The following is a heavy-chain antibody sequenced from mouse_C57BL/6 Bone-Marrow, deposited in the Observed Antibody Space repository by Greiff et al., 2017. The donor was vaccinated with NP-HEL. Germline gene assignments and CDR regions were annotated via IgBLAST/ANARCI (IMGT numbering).Heavy chain of an antibody. CDR2: ISSGSSTI. Sequence: EVKVVESGGGLVKPGGSLKLSCAASGFTFSDYGMHWVRQAPEKGLEWVAYISSGSSTIYYADTVKGRFTISRDNAKNTLFLQMTSLRSEDTAMYYCARYGSSYGWFAYWGQGTLVTVSA. V-gene: IGHV5-17*01. D-gene: IGHD1-1*01. CDR3: ARYGSSYGWFAY. CDR1: GFTFSDYG. J-gene: IGHJ3*01.